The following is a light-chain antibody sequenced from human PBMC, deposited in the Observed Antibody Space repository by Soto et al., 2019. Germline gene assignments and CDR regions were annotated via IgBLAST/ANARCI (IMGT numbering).Light chain of an antibody. CDR3: QQSYSTPLP. V-gene: IGKV1-39*01. CDR2: AAS. CDR1: QSISSY. Sequence: DIQMTQSPSSLSASVGDRVTITCRASQSISSYLNWYQQKPGKAHKLLIYAASRLQSGVPSRFSGSGSGTDFTLTISRLQPEDFATYDCQQSYSTPLPFGGGTKVEIK. J-gene: IGKJ4*01.